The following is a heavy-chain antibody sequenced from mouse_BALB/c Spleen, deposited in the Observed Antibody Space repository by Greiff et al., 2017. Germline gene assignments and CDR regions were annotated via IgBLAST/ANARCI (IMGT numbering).Heavy chain of an antibody. V-gene: IGHV5-9*03. CDR2: ISSGGGNT. CDR1: GFTFSSYT. Sequence: EVKLQESGGGLVKPGGSLKLSCAASGFTFSSYTMSWVRQTPEKRLEWVATISSGGGNTYYPDSVKGRFTISRDNAKNNLYLQMSSLRSEDTALYYCARYLDYSGFAYWGQVTLVTVSA. J-gene: IGHJ3*01. D-gene: IGHD1-1*01. CDR3: ARYLDYSGFAY.